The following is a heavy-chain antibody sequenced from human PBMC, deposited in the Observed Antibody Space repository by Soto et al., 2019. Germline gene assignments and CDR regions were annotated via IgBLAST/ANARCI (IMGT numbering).Heavy chain of an antibody. CDR1: RETINSYG. Sequence: AKVSCKDSRETINSYGISSPQQSPGQGLEWMGWISAYNGNTNYAQKLQGRVTMTTDTSTSTAYMELRSLRSDDTAVYYCARVGVQLPIVGVVIISNYLNVLVKGTTVTVS. D-gene: IGHD3-3*01. V-gene: IGHV1-18*01. CDR3: ARVGVQLPIVGVVIISNYLNV. CDR2: ISAYNGNT. J-gene: IGHJ6*03.